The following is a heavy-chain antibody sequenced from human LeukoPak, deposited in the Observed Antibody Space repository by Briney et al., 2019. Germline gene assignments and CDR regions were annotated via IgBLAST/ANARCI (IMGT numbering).Heavy chain of an antibody. D-gene: IGHD3-22*01. V-gene: IGHV3-48*04. J-gene: IGHJ4*02. CDR2: ISSSSSTI. CDR3: ARGLYYYDSSGYLPYFDY. Sequence: GGSLGLSCAASGFTFSSYSMNWVRQAPGKGLEWVSYISSSSSTIYYADSVKGRFTISRDNAKNSLYLQMNSLRAEDTAVYYCARGLYYYDSSGYLPYFDYWGQGTLVTVSS. CDR1: GFTFSSYS.